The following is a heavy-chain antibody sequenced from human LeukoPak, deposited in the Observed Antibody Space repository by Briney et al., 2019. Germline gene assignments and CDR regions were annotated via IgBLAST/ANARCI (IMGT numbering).Heavy chain of an antibody. Sequence: SETLSLTCTVSGGSISGYYWSWIRQPAGKGLEWIGRIYTSGYTNSNPSLKSRVTMSVDTSKNQFSLKLSSVTAADTAVYYCARSAGPPGGYYYMDVWGKGTTVTVSS. CDR2: IYTSGYT. J-gene: IGHJ6*03. CDR3: ARSAGPPGGYYYMDV. CDR1: GGSISGYY. V-gene: IGHV4-4*07. D-gene: IGHD2-15*01.